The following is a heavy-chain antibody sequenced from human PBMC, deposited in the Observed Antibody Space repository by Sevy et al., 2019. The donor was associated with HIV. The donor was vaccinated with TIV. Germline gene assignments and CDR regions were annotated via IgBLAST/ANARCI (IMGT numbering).Heavy chain of an antibody. CDR3: ARAPTVVVITTFYYYGMDV. Sequence: GGSLRLSCAASGFTFSSYSMNWVRQAPGKGLEWVSYISSSSSTIYYADSVKGRFTISRDNAKNSLYLHMNSLRDEDTAVYYCARAPTVVVITTFYYYGMDVWGQGTTVTVSS. CDR1: GFTFSSYS. CDR2: ISSSSSTI. V-gene: IGHV3-48*02. D-gene: IGHD3-22*01. J-gene: IGHJ6*02.